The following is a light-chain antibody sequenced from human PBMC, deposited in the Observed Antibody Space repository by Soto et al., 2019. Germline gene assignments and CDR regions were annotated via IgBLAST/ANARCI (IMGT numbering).Light chain of an antibody. J-gene: IGKJ1*01. CDR1: QSVCGS. CDR2: GAS. CDR3: QQYNNWPRT. Sequence: ETVLTQSPGTLSLSPGERATLSCRASQSVCGSSLAWYQQRPGQAPRLLIYGASTRATGIPARFSGSGSGTEFTLTISSLQSEDFAVYYCQQYNNWPRTFGQGTKVDIK. V-gene: IGKV3-15*01.